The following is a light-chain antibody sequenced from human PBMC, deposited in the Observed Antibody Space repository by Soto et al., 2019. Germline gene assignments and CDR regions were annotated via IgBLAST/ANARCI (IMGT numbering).Light chain of an antibody. CDR3: QKRIIWLT. CDR1: QRISSTQ. J-gene: IGKJ4*01. CDR2: DPS. V-gene: IGKV3-11*01. Sequence: DILLTHSPCTVSLSVGESATLSFSASQRISSTQLVLYQQKPDQATTRLIYDPSNRATCIPARFSGSGAGTDFTLSISSLEPEVFPVYYCQKRIIWLTFGGGTKG.